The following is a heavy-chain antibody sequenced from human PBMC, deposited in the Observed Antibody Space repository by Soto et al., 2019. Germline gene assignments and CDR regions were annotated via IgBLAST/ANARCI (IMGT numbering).Heavy chain of an antibody. CDR3: ARDAPRLLERPSDYYGMDV. J-gene: IGHJ6*02. Sequence: ASVKVSCKASGYTFTSYGISWVRQAPGQGLEWMGWISAYNGNTNYAQKLQGRVTMTTDTSTSTAYMELRSLRSDDTAVYYCARDAPRLLERPSDYYGMDVWGQGTTVTVSS. D-gene: IGHD1-1*01. V-gene: IGHV1-18*01. CDR2: ISAYNGNT. CDR1: GYTFTSYG.